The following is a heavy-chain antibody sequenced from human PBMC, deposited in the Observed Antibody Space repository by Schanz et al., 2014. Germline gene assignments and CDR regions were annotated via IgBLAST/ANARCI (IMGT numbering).Heavy chain of an antibody. J-gene: IGHJ4*02. D-gene: IGHD6-19*01. CDR2: VFYTGTT. Sequence: QLQLQESGPGLVKPSETLSLICSVSGGSINSNSYYWGWIRQPPGKGLEWIGNVFYTGTTYTNPSLRGRLPLSVETSXNQFPLKLTSVTAADTAVYFCARHGPLAGIPLDYWGRGTLVTVSS. CDR3: ARHGPLAGIPLDY. V-gene: IGHV4-39*01. CDR1: GGSINSNSYY.